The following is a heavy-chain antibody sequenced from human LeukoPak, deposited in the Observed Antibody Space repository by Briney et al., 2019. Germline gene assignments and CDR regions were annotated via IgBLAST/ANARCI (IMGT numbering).Heavy chain of an antibody. V-gene: IGHV3-23*01. CDR2: ISGSGGST. Sequence: GGSLRLSCAASGFTFSSYGMSWVRQAPGKGLEWVSAISGSGGSTYYADSVRGRFTISRDNSKNTLYLQMNSLRAEDAAVYFCAKAPVTSCRGAYCYPFDSWGQGTLVTVSS. D-gene: IGHD2-21*01. J-gene: IGHJ4*02. CDR3: AKAPVTSCRGAYCYPFDS. CDR1: GFTFSSYG.